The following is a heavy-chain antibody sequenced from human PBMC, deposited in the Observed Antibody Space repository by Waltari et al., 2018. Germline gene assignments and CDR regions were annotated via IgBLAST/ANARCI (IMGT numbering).Heavy chain of an antibody. V-gene: IGHV3-7*01. J-gene: IGHJ4*02. Sequence: EIQVVESVGGLVQPGGSLRLSCAASGFTFSSYWRSWVRQAPGKGLEWVASINQDESATFYLYSVKVRFTISRDNAKNTLYLQMNSLRAEDTALYYCARAVDVADYWGQGTLVTVSS. D-gene: IGHD5-12*01. CDR1: GFTFSSYW. CDR2: INQDESAT. CDR3: ARAVDVADY.